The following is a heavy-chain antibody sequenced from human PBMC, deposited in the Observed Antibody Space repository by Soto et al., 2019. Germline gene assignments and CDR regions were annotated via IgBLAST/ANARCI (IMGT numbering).Heavy chain of an antibody. J-gene: IGHJ4*02. CDR1: GFTFSSYS. D-gene: IGHD2-15*01. CDR2: ISSSSSYI. CDR3: ARCDTHAADCSGPY. V-gene: IGHV3-21*01. Sequence: EVQLVESGGGLVKPGGSLRLSCAASGFTFSSYSMNWVRQAPGKGLEWVSSISSSSSYIYYADSVKGRLTISRDNAKNSLYLKMTSLRAEDTAVYYCARCDTHAADCSGPYWGQGTLVTVSS.